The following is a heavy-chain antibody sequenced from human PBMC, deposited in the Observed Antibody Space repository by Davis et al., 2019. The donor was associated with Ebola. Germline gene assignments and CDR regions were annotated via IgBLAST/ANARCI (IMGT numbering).Heavy chain of an antibody. J-gene: IGHJ4*02. CDR3: ARDRREMATIDAFDY. CDR1: GFTFSSYW. D-gene: IGHD5-24*01. CDR2: INSDGSST. V-gene: IGHV3-74*01. Sequence: GESLKISCAASGFTFSSYWMHWVRQAPGKGLVWVSRINSDGSSTSYADSVKGRFTISRDNAKNSLYLQMNSLRAEDTAVYYCARDRREMATIDAFDYWGQGTLVTVSS.